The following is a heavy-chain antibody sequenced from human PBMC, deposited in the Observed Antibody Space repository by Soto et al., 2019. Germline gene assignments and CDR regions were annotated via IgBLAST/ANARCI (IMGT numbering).Heavy chain of an antibody. V-gene: IGHV3-30*18. J-gene: IGHJ5*02. CDR3: AKDLIVVIPAAPSWFDP. CDR2: ISYDGSNK. D-gene: IGHD2-2*01. CDR1: GFTFRSSG. Sequence: GWSLTLSCAASGFTFRSSGIPWVRQAPGKGLEWVALISYDGSNKYYTDSVKGRFTISRDNSKNTLYLQMNSLRTEDTAVYYCAKDLIVVIPAAPSWFDPWGQGTLVTVSS.